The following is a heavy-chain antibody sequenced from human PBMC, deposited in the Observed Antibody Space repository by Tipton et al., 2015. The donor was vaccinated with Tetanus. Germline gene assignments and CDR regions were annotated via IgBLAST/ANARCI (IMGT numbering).Heavy chain of an antibody. V-gene: IGHV3-30*04. D-gene: IGHD3-22*01. CDR3: TTGYDSSGYYPYDY. Sequence: SLRLSCAASGFTFSSYPMHWVRQAPGKGLEWVAVISYDGSNKYYADSVKGRFTISRDNSKNTLYLQMNSLRAEDTAVYYCTTGYDSSGYYPYDYWGQGTLVTVSS. CDR2: ISYDGSNK. CDR1: GFTFSSYP. J-gene: IGHJ4*02.